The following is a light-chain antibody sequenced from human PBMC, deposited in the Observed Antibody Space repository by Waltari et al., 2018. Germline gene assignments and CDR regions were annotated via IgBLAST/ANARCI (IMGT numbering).Light chain of an antibody. CDR2: DVS. CDR3: SSYSSSTTRV. J-gene: IGLJ2*01. Sequence: QSALTQPASVSGSPGQSVSISCTGASSDFGAYKYVSWYQQHPGKAPKLIIYDVSYSPSGISDRFSGSKSGNTASLIISGLQAEDEADYYCSSYSSSTTRVFGGGTRLTVL. CDR1: SSDFGAYKY. V-gene: IGLV2-14*03.